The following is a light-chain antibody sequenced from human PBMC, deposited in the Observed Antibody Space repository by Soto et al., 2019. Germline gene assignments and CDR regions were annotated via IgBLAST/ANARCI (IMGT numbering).Light chain of an antibody. CDR1: QCFVHSDGNTY. Sequence: DVVLTQSPLSLPGTLGQPASISCRSSQCFVHSDGNTYLHWFQQRPGQSPRRLIYRVSTRDSGVPDRFSGGGSGTDFTLKISRVEAEDVGVYYCMEGTYWPKTFGQGTKLEIK. CDR3: MEGTYWPKT. J-gene: IGKJ2*01. V-gene: IGKV2-30*02. CDR2: RVS.